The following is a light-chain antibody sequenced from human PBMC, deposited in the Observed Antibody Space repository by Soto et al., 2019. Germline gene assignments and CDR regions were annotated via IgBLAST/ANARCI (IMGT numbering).Light chain of an antibody. J-gene: IGKJ4*01. Sequence: DIQMTQSPSSLSASVGNRVTITSQASQDISNYLNWYQQKPGKAPKLLIYDASNLETGVPSRFSGSASETDFTFTISSLQPEDIATYYCQQYDNLPLTVGGGTKVEIK. CDR2: DAS. CDR3: QQYDNLPLT. CDR1: QDISNY. V-gene: IGKV1-33*01.